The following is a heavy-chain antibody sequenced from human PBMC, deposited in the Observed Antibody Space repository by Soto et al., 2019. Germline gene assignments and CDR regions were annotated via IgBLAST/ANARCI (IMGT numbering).Heavy chain of an antibody. V-gene: IGHV1-8*01. D-gene: IGHD3-3*01. Sequence: ASVKVSCKASGYTFTSYDSNWVRQATGEGLEWMGWMNPNSGNTGYAQKFQGRVTMTRNTSISTAYMELSSLRSEDTAVYYCARLNDFWSGYFRVADYWGQGTLVTVSS. CDR1: GYTFTSYD. J-gene: IGHJ4*02. CDR3: ARLNDFWSGYFRVADY. CDR2: MNPNSGNT.